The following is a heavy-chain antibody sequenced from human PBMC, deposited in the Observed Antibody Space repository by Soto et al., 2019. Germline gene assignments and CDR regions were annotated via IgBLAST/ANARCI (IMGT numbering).Heavy chain of an antibody. D-gene: IGHD6-13*01. J-gene: IGHJ6*02. Sequence: GWSLRLSCAASGFTFSSYSMNWVRQAPGKGLEWVSSISSSSSYIYYADSVKGRFTISRDNAKNSLYLQMNSLRAEDTAVYYCARDIYSSSWEIASYYYYGMDVWGQGTXVTVSS. CDR3: ARDIYSSSWEIASYYYYGMDV. CDR1: GFTFSSYS. V-gene: IGHV3-21*01. CDR2: ISSSSSYI.